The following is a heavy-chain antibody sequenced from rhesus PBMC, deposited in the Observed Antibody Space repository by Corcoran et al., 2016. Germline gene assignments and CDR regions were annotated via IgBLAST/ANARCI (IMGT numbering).Heavy chain of an antibody. Sequence: QVQLQESGPGLVKPSETLSLTCAVSGGSISGGYAWSWIRQPPGKGLEWIGYIYGSSGSTNYNPSLKNRVTISKDTSKNQFSLKLTSVTAADTAVYDCARGTEYALDSWGQGVVVTVSS. D-gene: IGHD3-3*01. CDR2: IYGSSGST. J-gene: IGHJ6*01. CDR1: GGSISGGYA. V-gene: IGHV4-76*01. CDR3: ARGTEYALDS.